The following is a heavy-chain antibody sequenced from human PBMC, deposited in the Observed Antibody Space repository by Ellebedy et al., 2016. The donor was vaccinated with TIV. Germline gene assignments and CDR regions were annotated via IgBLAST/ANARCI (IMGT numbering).Heavy chain of an antibody. D-gene: IGHD6-13*01. Sequence: GESLKISCAASGFTFSSYGMHWVRQAPGKGLEWVAFIRYDGSNKYYAVSVKGRFTISRDNSKNTLYLQMNSLSAEDTAVYYCAKIGAAGIPFYYYYYGMDVWGQGTTVTVSS. CDR3: AKIGAAGIPFYYYYYGMDV. J-gene: IGHJ6*02. CDR1: GFTFSSYG. V-gene: IGHV3-30*02. CDR2: IRYDGSNK.